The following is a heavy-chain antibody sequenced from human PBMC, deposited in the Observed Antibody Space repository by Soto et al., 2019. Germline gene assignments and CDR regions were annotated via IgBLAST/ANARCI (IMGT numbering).Heavy chain of an antibody. CDR2: ISSSSTTI. CDR3: ARDREYCSGGRCYETGSDY. CDR1: GFSFSSYS. Sequence: EVHLVESGGDLVQPGGSLRLSCVASGFSFSSYSMNWVRQAPGKGLEWVSDISSSSTTIDYADSVKGRFTISRDNDKNSRYLQMNSLRAEDTAVYYCARDREYCSGGRCYETGSDYWGQGTLVTVSS. V-gene: IGHV3-48*01. J-gene: IGHJ4*02. D-gene: IGHD2-15*01.